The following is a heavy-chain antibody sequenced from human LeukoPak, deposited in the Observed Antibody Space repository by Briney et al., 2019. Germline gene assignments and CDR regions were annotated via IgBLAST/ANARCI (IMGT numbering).Heavy chain of an antibody. D-gene: IGHD5-18*01. J-gene: IGHJ4*02. Sequence: SETLSLTCTVSGASISSSYWSWLRQPPGKALEYIGYIYYSGNTNCNPSLKSRVTMSVDTSKNQFSLKLSSVTAADTAVYYCARLGKEVTYRAYYFDYWGQGTLVTVSS. CDR3: ARLGKEVTYRAYYFDY. CDR1: GASISSSY. CDR2: IYYSGNT. V-gene: IGHV4-59*08.